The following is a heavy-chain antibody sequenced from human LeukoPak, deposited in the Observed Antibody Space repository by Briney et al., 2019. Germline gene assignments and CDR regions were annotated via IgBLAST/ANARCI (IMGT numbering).Heavy chain of an antibody. CDR2: ISSSSSTI. CDR3: ARGTVGAPWVLLY. V-gene: IGHV3-48*01. J-gene: IGHJ4*02. Sequence: GGSLRLSCAASGFTFSSYSMNWVRQAPGKGLEWVSYISSSSSTIYHADSVKGRFTISRDNAKNSLYLQMNSLRAEDTAVYYCARGTVGAPWVLLYWGQGTLVTVSS. D-gene: IGHD1-26*01. CDR1: GFTFSSYS.